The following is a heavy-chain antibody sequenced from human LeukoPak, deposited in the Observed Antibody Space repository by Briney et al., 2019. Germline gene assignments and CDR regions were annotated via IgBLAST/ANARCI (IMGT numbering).Heavy chain of an antibody. V-gene: IGHV3-23*01. CDR3: GKVSMFYAPDYYYSGGYCDY. J-gene: IGHJ4*02. Sequence: HPGGSLRLSCAASGVTFSSYAMSRVRQPPGEGLEWVSAISVSGGRTYYADSVKSRFTTSTDKSKKTLYLQKNSLRAEDTAVYYWGKVSMFYAPDYYYSGGYCDYWGQGNLVPVSS. CDR1: GVTFSSYA. CDR2: ISVSGGRT. D-gene: IGHD3-22*01.